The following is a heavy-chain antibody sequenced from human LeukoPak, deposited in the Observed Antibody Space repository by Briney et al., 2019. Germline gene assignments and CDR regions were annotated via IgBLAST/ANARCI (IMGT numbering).Heavy chain of an antibody. CDR1: GFTFSSYS. D-gene: IGHD2-2*01. Sequence: SGGSLRLSCAASGFTFSSYSMNWVRQAPGKGLEWVSSISSSSSYIYYADSVKGRFTISRDNAKNSLYLQMNSLRAEDTAVYYCARGGEDIVVVPAAMGGDWFDPWGQGTLVTVSS. V-gene: IGHV3-21*01. CDR3: ARGGEDIVVVPAAMGGDWFDP. CDR2: ISSSSSYI. J-gene: IGHJ5*02.